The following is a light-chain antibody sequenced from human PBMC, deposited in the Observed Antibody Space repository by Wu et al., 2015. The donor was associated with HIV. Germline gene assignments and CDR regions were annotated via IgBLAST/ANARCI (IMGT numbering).Light chain of an antibody. CDR3: QQYNNWPPYT. CDR1: QSVGSD. J-gene: IGKJ2*01. V-gene: IGKV3-15*01. CDR2: GAS. Sequence: EVVMTQSPATLSVSPGERVTLSCRASQSVGSDLAWYQQKPGQPPRLLIYGASTRATAIPARFGGSGSGTEFTLTITSMQSEDFAVYYCQQYNNWPPYTFGPGPAGDQT.